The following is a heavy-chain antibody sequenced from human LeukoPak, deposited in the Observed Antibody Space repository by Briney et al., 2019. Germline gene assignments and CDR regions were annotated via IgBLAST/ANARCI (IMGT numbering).Heavy chain of an antibody. CDR1: GFTFDDYT. J-gene: IGHJ4*02. Sequence: PGRSLRLSCAASGFTFDDYTMHWVRQAPGKGLEWVSLISWDGGSTYYADSVKGRFTISRDNSKNSLYLQMNSLRTEDTALYYCAKAKNPYYYDSSGYYSLDYWGQGTLVTVSS. D-gene: IGHD3-22*01. CDR2: ISWDGGST. V-gene: IGHV3-43*01. CDR3: AKAKNPYYYDSSGYYSLDY.